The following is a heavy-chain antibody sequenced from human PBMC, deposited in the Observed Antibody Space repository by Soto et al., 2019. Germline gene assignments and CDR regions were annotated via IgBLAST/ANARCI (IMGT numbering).Heavy chain of an antibody. D-gene: IGHD5-12*01. J-gene: IGHJ2*01. CDR2: IYYSGST. Sequence: QVQLQESGPGLVKPSETLSLTCTVSGGSISSYYWSWIRQPPGKGLEWIGYIYYSGSTNYNPSLKSRVTISVDTSKNQFSLKLSSVTAADTAVYYCARDPGWMATIRPHWYFDLWGRGTLVTVSS. V-gene: IGHV4-59*01. CDR1: GGSISSYY. CDR3: ARDPGWMATIRPHWYFDL.